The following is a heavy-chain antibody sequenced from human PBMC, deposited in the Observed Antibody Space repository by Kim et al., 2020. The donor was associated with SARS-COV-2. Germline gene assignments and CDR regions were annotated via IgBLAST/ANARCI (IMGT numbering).Heavy chain of an antibody. CDR3: ARGGYSSAWNGSAMRYLDY. D-gene: IGHD6-19*01. CDR1: GGTFSHYA. Sequence: SVKVSCKASGGTFSHYAISWVRQAPGQGLEWMGGIIPIFGTANYAQKFQGRVTITADESTTTAYMELSSLRSEDTAVYYCARGGYSSAWNGSAMRYLDYWGQGTLVTVSS. V-gene: IGHV1-69*13. J-gene: IGHJ4*02. CDR2: IIPIFGTA.